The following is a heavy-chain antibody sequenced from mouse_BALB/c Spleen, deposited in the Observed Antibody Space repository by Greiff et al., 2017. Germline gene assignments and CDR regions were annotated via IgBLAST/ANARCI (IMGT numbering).Heavy chain of an antibody. Sequence: EVQLQESGPGLVKPSQSLSLTCTVTGYSITSDYAWNWIRQFPGNKLEWMGYISYSGSTSYNPSLKSRISITRDTSKNQFFLQLNSVTTEDTATYYCALYDYDDAMDYWGQGTSVTVSS. CDR1: GYSITSDYA. CDR3: ALYDYDDAMDY. D-gene: IGHD2-4*01. V-gene: IGHV3-2*02. J-gene: IGHJ4*01. CDR2: ISYSGST.